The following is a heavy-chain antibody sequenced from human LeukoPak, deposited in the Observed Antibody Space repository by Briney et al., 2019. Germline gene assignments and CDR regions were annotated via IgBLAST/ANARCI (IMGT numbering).Heavy chain of an antibody. CDR1: GFSFSDYY. J-gene: IGHJ2*01. CDR3: ASNMELMVSDWYFDL. D-gene: IGHD5-18*01. CDR2: ISGSGGST. Sequence: GGSLRLSCGASGFSFSDYYMTWIRQAPGKGLEWVSAISGSGGSTYYADSVKGRFAISRDNSKNTLYLQMNSLRAEDTAVYYCASNMELMVSDWYFDLWGRGTLVTVSS. V-gene: IGHV3-23*01.